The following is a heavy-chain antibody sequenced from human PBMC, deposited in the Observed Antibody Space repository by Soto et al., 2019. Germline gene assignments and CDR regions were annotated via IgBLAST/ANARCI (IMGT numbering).Heavy chain of an antibody. D-gene: IGHD3-16*02. CDR1: GFTVISSY. Sequence: PGGSLRLSCASSGFTVISSYINWVRQAPGKVLEWVSIIQSGGGTHYADSVKGRFTISRDNSRNTPYLQMNSMRAEDTAVYYCARSSGGSYHSHAFDIWGQGTMVTVS. CDR2: IQSGGGT. V-gene: IGHV3-53*01. CDR3: ARSSGGSYHSHAFDI. J-gene: IGHJ3*02.